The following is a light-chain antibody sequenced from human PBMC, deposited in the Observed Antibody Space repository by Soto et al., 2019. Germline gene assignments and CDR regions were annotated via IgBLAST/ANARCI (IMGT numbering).Light chain of an antibody. J-gene: IGLJ1*01. CDR2: DVS. CDR1: SSDVGGYNY. Sequence: QSALTQPASVSASPGQSITISCTGTSSDVGGYNYVSWYQQQPGKAPKLMIYDVSHRPSGVSNRFAGSKSGNTASLTISGLQAEDEADYYCSSYTRSTTLYVFGTGTKSPS. V-gene: IGLV2-14*01. CDR3: SSYTRSTTLYV.